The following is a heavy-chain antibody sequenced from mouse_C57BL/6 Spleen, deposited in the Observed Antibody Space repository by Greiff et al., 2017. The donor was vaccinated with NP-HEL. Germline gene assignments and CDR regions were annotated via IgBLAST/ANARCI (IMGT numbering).Heavy chain of an antibody. CDR2: IYPRSGNT. CDR3: ARIPTITTVVVPFDY. V-gene: IGHV1-81*01. J-gene: IGHJ2*01. CDR1: GYTFTSYG. D-gene: IGHD1-1*01. Sequence: QVHVKQSGAELARPGASVKLSCKASGYTFTSYGISWVKQRTGQGLEWIGEIYPRSGNTYYNEKFKGKATLTADKSSSTAYMELRSLTSEDSAVYFCARIPTITTVVVPFDYWGQGTTLTVSS.